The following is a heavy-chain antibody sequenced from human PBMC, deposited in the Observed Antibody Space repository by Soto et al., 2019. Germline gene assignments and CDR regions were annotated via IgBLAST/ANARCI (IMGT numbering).Heavy chain of an antibody. CDR2: IIPIFGTA. V-gene: IGHV1-69*13. J-gene: IGHJ6*02. Sequence: SVKVSCKASGGTFSSYAISWVRQAPGQGLEWMGGIIPIFGTANYAQKFQGRVTITADESTSTAYMELSSLRSEDTAVHYCARDKMGATNRYYYYYGMDVWGQGTTVTVSS. CDR3: ARDKMGATNRYYYYYGMDV. CDR1: GGTFSSYA. D-gene: IGHD1-26*01.